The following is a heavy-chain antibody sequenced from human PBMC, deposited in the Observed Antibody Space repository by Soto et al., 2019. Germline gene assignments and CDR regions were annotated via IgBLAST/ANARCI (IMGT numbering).Heavy chain of an antibody. CDR1: GFTFTSYA. Sequence: QVQLVESGGGVVQSGRSLRLSCAASGFTFTSYAMHWVRQAPGKGLEWVAFISYDGSNEYYADSVKGRFTVSRDNSKNTLYLQLNSLRPDDTAVYYCALEGSGYHDAFDIWGQGTMVTVSS. V-gene: IGHV3-30-3*01. J-gene: IGHJ3*02. D-gene: IGHD3-22*01. CDR2: ISYDGSNE. CDR3: ALEGSGYHDAFDI.